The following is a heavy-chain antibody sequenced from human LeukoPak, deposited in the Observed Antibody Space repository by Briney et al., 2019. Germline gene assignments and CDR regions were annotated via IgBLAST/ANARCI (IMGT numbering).Heavy chain of an antibody. D-gene: IGHD6-19*01. CDR2: ISSSSSYI. Sequence: GGSLRLSCAASGFTFSSYSMNWVRQAPGKGLEWVSSISSSSSYIYYADSVKGRFTISRDDAKNSLYLQMNSLRAEDTAVYYCASSSGWDYFDYWGQGTLVTVSS. CDR3: ASSSGWDYFDY. V-gene: IGHV3-21*01. J-gene: IGHJ4*02. CDR1: GFTFSSYS.